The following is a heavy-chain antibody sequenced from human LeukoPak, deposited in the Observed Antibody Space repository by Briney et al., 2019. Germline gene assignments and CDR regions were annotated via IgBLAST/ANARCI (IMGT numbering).Heavy chain of an antibody. V-gene: IGHV5-51*01. Sequence: GESLKISCKTSGYSFINYWIGWVRQMSGKGLEWMGIIYPDDSDTRYNPSFQGQVTISADKSISTAYLQWSSLKASDTAMYYCARRNYDFAFDPWGQGTLVTVSS. CDR2: IYPDDSDT. CDR3: ARRNYDFAFDP. J-gene: IGHJ5*02. CDR1: GYSFINYW. D-gene: IGHD3-3*01.